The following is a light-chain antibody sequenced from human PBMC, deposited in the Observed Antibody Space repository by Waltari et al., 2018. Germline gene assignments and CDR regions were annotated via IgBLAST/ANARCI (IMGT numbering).Light chain of an antibody. CDR3: CSYAGSSTWV. CDR2: EGS. CDR1: SSDVGSYNL. Sequence: QSALTQPASVSGSPGQSITISCTGTSSDVGSYNLVSWYQQHPGKAPKLMIYEGSERPPGVSNRLSGSKAGNTASLTISGLQAEDEADYYCCSYAGSSTWVFGGGTKLTVL. V-gene: IGLV2-23*01. J-gene: IGLJ3*02.